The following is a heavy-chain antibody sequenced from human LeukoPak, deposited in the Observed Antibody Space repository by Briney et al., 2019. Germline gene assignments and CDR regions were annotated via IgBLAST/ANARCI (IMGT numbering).Heavy chain of an antibody. CDR3: ARVTAARPFDY. J-gene: IGHJ4*02. CDR2: INSDGSEG. V-gene: IGHV3-7*03. Sequence: GGSLRLSCAVSGFTFSGFWMSWSRQAPGKGLEWVASINSDGSEGYYADVVKGRFTISRDNAKNSLYLQINSLRAEDTAVYYCARVTAARPFDYWGQGTLVTVSS. CDR1: GFTFSGFW. D-gene: IGHD6-6*01.